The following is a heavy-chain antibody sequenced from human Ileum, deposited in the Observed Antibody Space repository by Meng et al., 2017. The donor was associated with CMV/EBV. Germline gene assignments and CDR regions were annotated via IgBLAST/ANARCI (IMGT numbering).Heavy chain of an antibody. J-gene: IGHJ4*02. CDR1: GFTFSSYV. V-gene: IGHV3-23*04. D-gene: IGHD2-21*01. CDR3: AKDYIASLANDY. Sequence: ELHLVESGGGLVQPGGSLRLSCAASGFTFSSYVMNWVRQAPGKGLEWVSTIGAAGDTYYAASVKGRFTVSRDNSKNTLYLQMNSVRAEDTATYYCAKDYIASLANDYWGQGTLVTVSS. CDR2: IGAAGDT.